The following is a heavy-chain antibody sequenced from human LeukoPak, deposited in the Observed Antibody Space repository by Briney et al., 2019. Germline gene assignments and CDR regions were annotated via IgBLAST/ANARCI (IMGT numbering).Heavy chain of an antibody. CDR2: IYPSDSDT. D-gene: IGHD3-22*01. CDR3: ASGYYYDSSSYLGNQH. J-gene: IGHJ1*01. CDR1: GYSFTSYW. V-gene: IGHV5-51*01. Sequence: ESLEISCKGSGYSFTSYWIVWVPQMPGKGLEWMGIIYPSDSDTRYSPSFQGRQIKQADKSFSTAYLQSSSLKASDTAMYYCASGYYYDSSSYLGNQHWGQPTMVGDSS.